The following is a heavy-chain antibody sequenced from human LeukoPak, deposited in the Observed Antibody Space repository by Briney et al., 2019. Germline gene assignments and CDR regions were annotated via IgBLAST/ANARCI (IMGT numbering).Heavy chain of an antibody. J-gene: IGHJ5*02. D-gene: IGHD6-13*01. CDR2: ISSSGRT. CDR3: ARDPGLYSSSWYKTKWFDP. CDR1: GGSIRTDY. Sequence: PSETLSLTCTVSGGSIRTDYWSWIRQPAGQGLEWIGRISSSGRTNYNPALKSRVTMSVDTSKNQFSLKLISVTAADTAVYYCARDPGLYSSSWYKTKWFDPWGQGTLVTVSS. V-gene: IGHV4-4*07.